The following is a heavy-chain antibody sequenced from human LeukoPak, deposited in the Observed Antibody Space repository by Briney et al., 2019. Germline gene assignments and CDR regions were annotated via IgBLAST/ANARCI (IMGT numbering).Heavy chain of an antibody. J-gene: IGHJ3*02. D-gene: IGHD3-22*01. CDR3: ARLSGTMIVVVDDAFDI. Sequence: SETLSLTCTVSGGSISSSSYYWGWIRQPPGKGLEWIGSIYYSGSTYYNPSLKSRVTISVDTSKNQFSLKLSSVTAADTAVYYCARLSGTMIVVVDDAFDIWGQGTMVTVSS. CDR1: GGSISSSSYY. V-gene: IGHV4-39*01. CDR2: IYYSGST.